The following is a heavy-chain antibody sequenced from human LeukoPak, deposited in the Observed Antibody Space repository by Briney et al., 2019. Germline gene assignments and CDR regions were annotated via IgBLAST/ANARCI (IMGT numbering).Heavy chain of an antibody. V-gene: IGHV4-61*02. CDR3: ARGYCSSSSCPNWFDP. CDR2: IYTSGST. CDR1: GGSISSGGYY. D-gene: IGHD2-2*01. J-gene: IGHJ5*02. Sequence: PSETLSLTCTVSGGSISSGGYYWCWIRQPAGKGLEWIGRIYTSGSTNYNPSLKSRVTISIDTSKNQFSLKLTSVTAADTAVYYCARGYCSSSSCPNWFDPWGQGTLVTVSS.